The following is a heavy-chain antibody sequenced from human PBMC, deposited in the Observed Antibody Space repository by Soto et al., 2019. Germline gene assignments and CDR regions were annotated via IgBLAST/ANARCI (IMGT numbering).Heavy chain of an antibody. D-gene: IGHD1-26*01. CDR1: GDFMSSGGSS. J-gene: IGHJ5*02. CDR2: IYNSGSA. V-gene: IGHV4-30-2*06. Sequence: LQLQESGSGLVKPSQTLSLTCTVSGDFMSSGGSSWTWIRQSPGKGLEWVGYIYNSGSAYYNPSLRSRATISIDTSKNRLSLNLTSVTAADTAVYYCARVGNLRWSDPWGQGALVTVSS. CDR3: ARVGNLRWSDP.